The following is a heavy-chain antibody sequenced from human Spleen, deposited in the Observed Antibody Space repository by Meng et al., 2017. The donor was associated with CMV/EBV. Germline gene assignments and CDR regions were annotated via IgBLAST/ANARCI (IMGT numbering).Heavy chain of an antibody. CDR1: GYTFTAHY. Sequence: ASVKVSCKASGYTFTAHYFHWVRQAPGQGLEWMGWIHPHRGDTNYAQQFQGRVTLTRDTSINTGYTLLTRLTSDDTAVYYCARDNNWGPDYWGQGTLVTVSS. D-gene: IGHD7-27*01. J-gene: IGHJ4*02. V-gene: IGHV1-2*02. CDR3: ARDNNWGPDY. CDR2: IHPHRGDT.